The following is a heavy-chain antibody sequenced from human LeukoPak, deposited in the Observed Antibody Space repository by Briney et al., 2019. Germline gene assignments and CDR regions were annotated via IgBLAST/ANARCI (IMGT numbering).Heavy chain of an antibody. CDR1: GGSFSGYY. J-gene: IGHJ3*02. CDR3: AGRVSLYAAFDI. V-gene: IGHV4-4*09. CDR2: IYNIQYT. Sequence: KSSETLSLTCAVYGGSFSGYYWNWVRQSPGKGLEWIGRIYNIQYTEYNPSLKSRVSISVDTSKSQFSLNLNSVTAADTAVYYCAGRVSLYAAFDIWGLGTLVTVSS. D-gene: IGHD3-16*02.